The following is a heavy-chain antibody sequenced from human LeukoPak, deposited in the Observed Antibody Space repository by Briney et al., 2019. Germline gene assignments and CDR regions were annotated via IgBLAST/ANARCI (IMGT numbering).Heavy chain of an antibody. Sequence: GRSLRLSCAASGFTFDDYAMHWVRQAPGKGLEWVSGICWNSGSIGYADSVKGRFTISRDNAKNSLYLQMNSLRAEDTALYYCAKGSLAVAGIGWFDPWGQGTLVTVSS. D-gene: IGHD6-19*01. CDR1: GFTFDDYA. CDR2: ICWNSGSI. J-gene: IGHJ5*02. CDR3: AKGSLAVAGIGWFDP. V-gene: IGHV3-9*01.